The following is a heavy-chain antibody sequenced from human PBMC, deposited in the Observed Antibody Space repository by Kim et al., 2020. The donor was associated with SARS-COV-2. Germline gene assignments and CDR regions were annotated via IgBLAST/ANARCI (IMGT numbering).Heavy chain of an antibody. D-gene: IGHD6-19*01. J-gene: IGHJ2*01. CDR2: IYYSGST. Sequence: SQTLSLTCTVSGGSISSYYWSWIRQPPGKGLEWIGYIYYSGSTNYNPSLKSRVTISVDTSKNQFSLKLSSVTAADTAVYYCARELAVAGNWYFDLWGRGTLVTVSS. CDR1: GGSISSYY. V-gene: IGHV4-59*13. CDR3: ARELAVAGNWYFDL.